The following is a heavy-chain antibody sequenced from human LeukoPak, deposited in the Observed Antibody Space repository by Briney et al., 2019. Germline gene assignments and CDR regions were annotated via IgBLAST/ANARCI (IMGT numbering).Heavy chain of an antibody. CDR2: IYYSGST. J-gene: IGHJ5*02. CDR1: GGSISSSSYY. D-gene: IGHD3-9*01. CDR3: ARHRAQFDWLLSWFDP. Sequence: PSETLSLTCTVSGGSISSSSYYWGWIRQPPGKGLEWIGSIYYSGSTYYNPSLKSRVTISVDTSKNQFSLKLSSVTAADTAVYYCARHRAQFDWLLSWFDPWGQGTLVTVSS. V-gene: IGHV4-39*01.